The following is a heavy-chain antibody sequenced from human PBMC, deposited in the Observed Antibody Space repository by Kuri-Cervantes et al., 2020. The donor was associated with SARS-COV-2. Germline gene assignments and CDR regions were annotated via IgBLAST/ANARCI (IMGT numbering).Heavy chain of an antibody. V-gene: IGHV3-73*01. CDR2: VRGKANNYAT. CDR3: AREDPSDNWFDP. CDR1: GFLFSASA. Sequence: GESLKISCEVSGFLFSASAIHWVRQASGKGLEWVGRVRGKANNYATAYAASVKGRFTISRDDLKNMAYLQMNSLRAEDTAVYYCAREDPSDNWFDPWGQGTLVTVSS. J-gene: IGHJ5*02.